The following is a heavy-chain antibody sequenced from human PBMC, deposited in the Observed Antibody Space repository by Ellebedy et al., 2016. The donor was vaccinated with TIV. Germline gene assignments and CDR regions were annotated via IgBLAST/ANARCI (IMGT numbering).Heavy chain of an antibody. V-gene: IGHV3-48*04. CDR3: ARDLVVGAPDY. D-gene: IGHD3-22*01. CDR1: GFTFSSYS. CDR2: ISSSSSTI. J-gene: IGHJ4*02. Sequence: GESLKISXAASGFTFSSYSMNWVRQAPGKGLEWVSYISSSSSTIYYADSVKGRFTISRDNAKNSLYLQMNSLRAEDTAVYYCARDLVVGAPDYWGQGTLVTVSS.